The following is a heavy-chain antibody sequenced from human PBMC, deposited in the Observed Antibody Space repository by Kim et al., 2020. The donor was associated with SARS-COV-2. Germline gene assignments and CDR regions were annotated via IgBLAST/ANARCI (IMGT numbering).Heavy chain of an antibody. Sequence: GGSLRLSCAASGFTFSSYAMHWVRQAPGKGLEWVAIISDDGNRKYYAGSVKGRFTVSRDNSKNTLDLQMNSLRPDDTAIYYCVKGPAPYGSSAFDLWGRGTLAPVSS. CDR3: VKGPAPYGSSAFDL. CDR1: GFTFSSYA. J-gene: IGHJ2*01. D-gene: IGHD6-19*01. V-gene: IGHV3-30*18. CDR2: ISDDGNRK.